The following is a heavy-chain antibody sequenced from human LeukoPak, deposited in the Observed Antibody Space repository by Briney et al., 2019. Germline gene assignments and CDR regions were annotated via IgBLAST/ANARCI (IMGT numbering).Heavy chain of an antibody. CDR2: INSNSGGT. CDR1: GYRFTGYY. CDR3: GSFSGGDWEFYH. V-gene: IGHV1-2*02. Sequence: EASVNVSCTASGYRFTGYYIHWVRQAPGQGLEWMGWINSNSGGTNYAQKFQGRVTMTRDTSISPAYMELSRLRSDDTAVYYCGSFSGGDWEFYHWGQGTLVPLFS. D-gene: IGHD2-21*02. J-gene: IGHJ4*02.